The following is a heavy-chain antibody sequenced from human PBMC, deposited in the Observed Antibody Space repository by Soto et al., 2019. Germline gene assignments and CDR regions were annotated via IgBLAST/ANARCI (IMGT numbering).Heavy chain of an antibody. CDR3: ARDICTNGVCYSFDY. V-gene: IGHV1-46*03. Sequence: QVQLVQSGAEVKKPGASVKVSCKASGYTFSSYYMHWVRQAPGQGLEWMGIINPSGGTTSYAQKFQGRVTMTMDTSTSTVYIELSSLRSEDTAVYYCARDICTNGVCYSFDYWGQGTLVTVS. J-gene: IGHJ4*02. CDR1: GYTFSSYY. CDR2: INPSGGTT. D-gene: IGHD2-8*01.